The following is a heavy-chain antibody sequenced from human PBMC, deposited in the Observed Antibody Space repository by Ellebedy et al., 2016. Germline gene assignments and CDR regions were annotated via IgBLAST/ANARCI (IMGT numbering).Heavy chain of an antibody. CDR2: MNPNSGNT. V-gene: IGHV1-8*01. CDR1: GYTFTSYD. Sequence: ASVKVSXXASGYTFTSYDINWVRQATGQGLEWMGWMNPNSGNTGYAQKLQGRVTMTTDTSTSTAYMELRSLRSDDTAVYYCARDLLREAVAGTWGPRYYYYGMDVWGQGTTVTVSS. CDR3: ARDLLREAVAGTWGPRYYYYGMDV. J-gene: IGHJ6*02. D-gene: IGHD6-19*01.